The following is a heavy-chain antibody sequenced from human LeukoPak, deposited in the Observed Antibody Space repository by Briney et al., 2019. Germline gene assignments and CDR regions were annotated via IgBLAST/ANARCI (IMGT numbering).Heavy chain of an antibody. CDR3: ARNYGSGSYKHWFDP. V-gene: IGHV1-18*01. J-gene: IGHJ5*02. D-gene: IGHD3-10*01. Sequence: ASAKVSCKASGYTFTSYGISWVRQAPGQGLEWMGWISAYNGNINYAQKLQGRVTMTTDTSTSTAYMELRSLRSDDTAVYYCARNYGSGSYKHWFDPWGQGTLVTVSS. CDR1: GYTFTSYG. CDR2: ISAYNGNI.